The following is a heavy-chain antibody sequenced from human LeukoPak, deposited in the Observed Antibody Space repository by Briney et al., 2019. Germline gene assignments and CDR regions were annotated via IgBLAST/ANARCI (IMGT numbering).Heavy chain of an antibody. CDR3: YFGGSSTI. Sequence: PSETLSLTCAVSGYSISSGYYWGWIRQPLGKGLEWIGSIYHSGSTYHNPSLKSRVTISVDTSKNQFSLKLSSVTAADTAVYYCYFGGSSTIWGQGTLVTVSS. CDR2: IYHSGST. CDR1: GYSISSGYY. V-gene: IGHV4-38-2*01. J-gene: IGHJ4*02. D-gene: IGHD3-16*01.